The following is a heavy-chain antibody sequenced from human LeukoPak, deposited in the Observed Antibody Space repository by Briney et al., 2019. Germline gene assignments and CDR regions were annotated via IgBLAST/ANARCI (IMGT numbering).Heavy chain of an antibody. V-gene: IGHV4-4*02. CDR2: IYYSGST. D-gene: IGHD3-16*01. CDR1: GGSISSSNW. CDR3: ARFTPGYPYYFDY. J-gene: IGHJ4*02. Sequence: TSETLSLTCAVSGGSISSSNWWSWVRQPPGKGLEWIGSIYYSGSTYYNPSLKSRVTISVDTSKNQFSLKLSSVTAADTAVYYCARFTPGYPYYFDYWGQGTLVTVSS.